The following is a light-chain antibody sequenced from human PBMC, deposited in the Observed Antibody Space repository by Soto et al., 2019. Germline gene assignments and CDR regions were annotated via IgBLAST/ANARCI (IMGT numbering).Light chain of an antibody. V-gene: IGKV1-5*01. CDR1: QGVVRW. CDR3: QHYYGFSRT. Sequence: DIQMTQSPSTLSASVGDSVTITCRGSQGVVRWLAWYQQKPGKAPKLLIYDASSLESGVPSRFSGSGAGTEFTLTISSLQPDDFATYYCQHYYGFSRTFGQGTKVEIK. J-gene: IGKJ1*01. CDR2: DAS.